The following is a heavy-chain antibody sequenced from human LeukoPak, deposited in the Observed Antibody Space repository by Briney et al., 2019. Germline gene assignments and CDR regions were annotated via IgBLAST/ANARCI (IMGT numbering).Heavy chain of an antibody. CDR3: AKDRVAMIGYYFDF. CDR1: GFTFSSYA. J-gene: IGHJ4*02. Sequence: GGSLRLSCAGSGFTFSSYAMSWVRQAPGKGLEWVSAISGGGGSTYYADSVKGRFTISRDNSKNTLYLQMTSLRAEETAVYYCAKDRVAMIGYYFDFWGQGTLVTVSS. CDR2: ISGGGGST. V-gene: IGHV3-23*01. D-gene: IGHD2-2*01.